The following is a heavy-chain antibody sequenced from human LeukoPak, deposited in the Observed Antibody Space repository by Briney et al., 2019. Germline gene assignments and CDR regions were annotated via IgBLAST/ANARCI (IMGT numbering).Heavy chain of an antibody. CDR3: ARDNWGSLDY. D-gene: IGHD7-27*01. V-gene: IGHV4-31*03. CDR2: IYYSGSA. Sequence: SETLSLTCIVSGGSISRGHYWSWIRQHPGKGLEWIGYIYYSGSANYNPSLKSRVVISVDTSKNQFSLKLSSVTAADTAVYYCARDNWGSLDYWGQGILVTVSS. J-gene: IGHJ4*02. CDR1: GGSISRGHY.